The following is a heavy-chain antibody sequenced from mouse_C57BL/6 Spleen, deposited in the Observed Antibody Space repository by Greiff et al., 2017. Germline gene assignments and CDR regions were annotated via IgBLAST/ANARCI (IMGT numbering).Heavy chain of an antibody. V-gene: IGHV5-4*01. CDR1: GFTFSSYA. CDR2: ISDGGSYT. D-gene: IGHD1-1*01. CDR3: AREESSYAMDY. Sequence: EVKLMESGGGLVKPGGSLKLSCAASGFTFSSYAMSWVRQTPEKRLEWVATISDGGSYTYYPDNVKGRFTISRDNAKNNLYLQMSHLKSDDTAMSYCAREESSYAMDYWGQGTSVTVSS. J-gene: IGHJ4*01.